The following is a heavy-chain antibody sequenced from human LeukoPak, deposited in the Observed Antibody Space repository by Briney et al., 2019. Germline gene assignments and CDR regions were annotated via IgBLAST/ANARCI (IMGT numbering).Heavy chain of an antibody. CDR1: GGTFSSYA. CDR3: ARDSGYDFWSGYSYYYYMDV. D-gene: IGHD3-3*01. CDR2: IIPIFGTA. Sequence: SVKVSCKASGGTFSSYAISWVRQAPGQGLEWMGGIIPIFGTANYAQKFQGRVTITTDESTSTAYMELSSLRSEDTAVYYCARDSGYDFWSGYSYYYYMDVWGKGTTVTVSS. J-gene: IGHJ6*03. V-gene: IGHV1-69*05.